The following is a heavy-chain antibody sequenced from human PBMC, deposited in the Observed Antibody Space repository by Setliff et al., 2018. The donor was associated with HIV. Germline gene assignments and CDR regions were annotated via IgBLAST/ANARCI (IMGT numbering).Heavy chain of an antibody. J-gene: IGHJ4*02. CDR1: GFTFNSYS. V-gene: IGHV3-48*01. D-gene: IGHD3-16*01. Sequence: GGSLRLSCAASGFTFNSYSMNWVRQAPGKGLEWISYISSSSTTIYYAESVKGRFTISRDNTKNSLYLQINSLRAEDTAVYYCVRGLWGSSGVFDYWGQGTLVTVSS. CDR3: VRGLWGSSGVFDY. CDR2: ISSSSTTI.